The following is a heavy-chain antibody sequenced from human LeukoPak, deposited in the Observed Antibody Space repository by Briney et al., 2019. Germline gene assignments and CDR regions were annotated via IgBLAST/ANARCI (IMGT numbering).Heavy chain of an antibody. D-gene: IGHD6-19*01. CDR2: VTASGGGT. J-gene: IGHJ4*02. Sequence: GGSLRLSCAASGFTFSSYWMHWVRQAPGKGLEWVSTVTASGGGTYLADSVKGRFTISRDNSKNTLYLQMNSLRAEDTAVYYCANNVGVAVAGSFDNLGQGTLVTVSS. V-gene: IGHV3-23*01. CDR1: GFTFSSYW. CDR3: ANNVGVAVAGSFDN.